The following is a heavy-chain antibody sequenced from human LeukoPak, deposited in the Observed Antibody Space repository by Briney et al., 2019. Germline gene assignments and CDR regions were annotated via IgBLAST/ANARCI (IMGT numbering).Heavy chain of an antibody. V-gene: IGHV3-11*04. D-gene: IGHD5-12*01. CDR2: ITGGGSTI. J-gene: IGHJ4*02. Sequence: GGSLRLSCAASGFTFSDSYMSWIRQAPGKGLEWVSYITGGGSTIYYADSVKGRFTVSRDNAQNSLFLQMDSLRDEDTAVYYCARRGYFDFWGQGTLVTVSS. CDR1: GFTFSDSY. CDR3: ARRGYFDF.